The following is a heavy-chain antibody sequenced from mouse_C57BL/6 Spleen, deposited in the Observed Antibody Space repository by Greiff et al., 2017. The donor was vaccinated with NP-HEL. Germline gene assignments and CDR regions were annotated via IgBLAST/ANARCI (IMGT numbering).Heavy chain of an antibody. CDR2: ISYDGSN. CDR1: GYSITSGYY. Sequence: EVQLQESGPGLVKPSQSLSLTCSVTGYSITSGYYWNWIRQFPGNKLEWMGYISYDGSNNYNPSLKNRISITRDTSKNQFFLKLNSVTTEDTATYYCARGGGYYFDYWGQGTTLTVSS. V-gene: IGHV3-6*01. CDR3: ARGGGYYFDY. J-gene: IGHJ2*01.